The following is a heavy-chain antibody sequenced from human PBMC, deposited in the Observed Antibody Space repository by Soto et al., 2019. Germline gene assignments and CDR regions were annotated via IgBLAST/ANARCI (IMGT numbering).Heavy chain of an antibody. Sequence: SETLSLTCAVSGYFISSGYYWGWIRQPSGKGLEWIGYIYHNGSTYYNPSLKSRVNISLDTSENHFPLDIDSVAAADQAVDFCARVSGHNTAYYSVNFMDARGQGTTVTVS. CDR1: GYFISSGYY. CDR3: ARVSGHNTAYYSVNFMDA. J-gene: IGHJ6*02. D-gene: IGHD2-21*01. V-gene: IGHV4-38-2*01. CDR2: IYHNGST.